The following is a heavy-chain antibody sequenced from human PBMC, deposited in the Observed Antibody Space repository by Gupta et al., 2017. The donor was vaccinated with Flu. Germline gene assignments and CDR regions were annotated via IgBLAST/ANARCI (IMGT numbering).Heavy chain of an antibody. CDR3: AKGDGTYYPRSNFDY. CDR2: ISAGSST. CDR1: GFTFNTYA. V-gene: IGHV3-23*01. D-gene: IGHD3-22*01. Sequence: EVQLLESGGGLVQPGGSLRPSCASSGFTFNTYAMTWVRQAPGKGLEWVATISAGSSTFYADSVSGRFTVSRDNSKNTVYLQMNSLRAEDTALYYCAKGDGTYYPRSNFDYWGQGTLVAVSS. J-gene: IGHJ4*02.